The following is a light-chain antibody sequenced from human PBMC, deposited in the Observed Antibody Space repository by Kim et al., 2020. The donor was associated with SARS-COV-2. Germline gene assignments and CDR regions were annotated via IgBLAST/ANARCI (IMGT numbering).Light chain of an antibody. V-gene: IGLV1-44*01. CDR1: SSNIGSET. CDR2: NDN. CDR3: AVWDGTLNGPV. J-gene: IGLJ3*02. Sequence: QSILTQPHSASGTPGQRVTISCSGSSSNIGSETVNWYQQLPGTAPKLLIYNDNQRPSGVPARFSGSKSGTSASLAISGLQSEDEASYYCAVWDGTLNGPVFGGGTQLTVL.